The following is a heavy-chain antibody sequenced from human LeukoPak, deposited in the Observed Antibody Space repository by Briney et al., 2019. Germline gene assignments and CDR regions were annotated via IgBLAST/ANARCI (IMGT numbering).Heavy chain of an antibody. CDR1: GGSISGTNW. CDR2: ISLAGQT. Sequence: MSSGTLSLTCGVSGGSISGTNWWSWVRQPPGQGLEWIGEISLAGQTNYNPSPNGRVTMSLDKSSNQLSLHLTSVTAAHTAVYYCATCRDEFGDYGFTSWGQGTLVTVSS. J-gene: IGHJ5*02. CDR3: ATCRDEFGDYGFTS. V-gene: IGHV4-4*02. D-gene: IGHD4-17*01.